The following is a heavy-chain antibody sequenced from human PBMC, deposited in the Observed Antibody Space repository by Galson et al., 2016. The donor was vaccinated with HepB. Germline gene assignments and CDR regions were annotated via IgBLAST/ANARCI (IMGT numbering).Heavy chain of an antibody. D-gene: IGHD1/OR15-1a*01. J-gene: IGHJ4*02. CDR3: AKPATSDRTTFDY. CDR2: IYYTGSP. V-gene: IGHV4-39*01. CDR1: GGSISSSSFY. Sequence: ETLSLTCTVSGGSISSSSFYWAWIRQPPGEGLEWIGSIYYTGSPYYNPSLKSRVTISVDTPKNQFSLRLTSVTAADTAVYYCAKPATSDRTTFDYWGQGTLITVSS.